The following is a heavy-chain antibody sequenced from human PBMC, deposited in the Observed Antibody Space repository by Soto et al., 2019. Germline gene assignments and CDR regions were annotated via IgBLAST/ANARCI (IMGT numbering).Heavy chain of an antibody. J-gene: IGHJ6*02. Sequence: GGSLRLSCAASGFTFSSYGMHWVRKAPGKGLEWVAVIWYDGSNKYYADSVKGRFTISRDNSKNTLYLQMNSLRAEDTAVYYCARGPPPYSSSSPNYYGMDVWGQGTTVTVSS. CDR2: IWYDGSNK. CDR1: GFTFSSYG. D-gene: IGHD6-6*01. CDR3: ARGPPPYSSSSPNYYGMDV. V-gene: IGHV3-33*01.